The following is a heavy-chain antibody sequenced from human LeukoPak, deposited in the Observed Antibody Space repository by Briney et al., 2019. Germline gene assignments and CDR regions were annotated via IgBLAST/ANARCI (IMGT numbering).Heavy chain of an antibody. J-gene: IGHJ4*02. CDR1: GFDLSTYE. CDR3: ARGDPHADI. Sequence: GGSLRLSCAASGFDLSTYEMNWVRQAPGKGLEWIADITISGHTKNYADSVKGRFTISRDNAGTSLYLQMHSLRVEDTGVYYCARGDPHADIWGQGTLVTVSS. CDR2: ITISGHTK. V-gene: IGHV3-48*03.